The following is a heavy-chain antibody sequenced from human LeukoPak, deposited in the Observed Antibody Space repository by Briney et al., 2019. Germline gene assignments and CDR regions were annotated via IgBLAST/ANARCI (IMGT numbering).Heavy chain of an antibody. J-gene: IGHJ3*02. V-gene: IGHV3-48*03. Sequence: GGSLRLSCAASGFTFSSYEMNWVRQAPGKGLEWASYISSSGSTIYYADSVKGRFTISRDNSKNTLYLQMNSLRAEDTAVYYCAKVNSGWVIGAFDIWGQGTRSPSLQ. CDR3: AKVNSGWVIGAFDI. D-gene: IGHD6-19*01. CDR1: GFTFSSYE. CDR2: ISSSGSTI.